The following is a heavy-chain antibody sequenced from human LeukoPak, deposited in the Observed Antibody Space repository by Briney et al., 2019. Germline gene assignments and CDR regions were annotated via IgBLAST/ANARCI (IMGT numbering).Heavy chain of an antibody. CDR2: INPNSGGT. V-gene: IGHV1-2*02. D-gene: IGHD2-2*02. CDR1: GYTFTGYY. J-gene: IGHJ5*02. Sequence: ASVKVSCKASGYTFTGYYMHWVRQAPGQGLEWMGWINPNSGGTNYAQKFQGRVTMTRDTSISTAYMELSRLRSDDTAVYYCARVPVPAAIREGDNWFDPWGQGTLVTVSS. CDR3: ARVPVPAAIREGDNWFDP.